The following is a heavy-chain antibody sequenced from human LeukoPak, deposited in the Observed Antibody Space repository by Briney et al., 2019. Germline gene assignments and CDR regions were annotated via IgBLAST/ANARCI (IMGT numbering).Heavy chain of an antibody. J-gene: IGHJ5*02. CDR2: ISSSGSTI. CDR3: ARDRSSTSWFDP. CDR1: GFTFSDYY. Sequence: KAGGSLRLSCAASGFTFSDYYMSWIRQAPGKGLEWVSYISSSGSTIYYADSVKGRFTISRDNAKNSLYLQMNSLRAEDTAVYYCARDRSSTSWFDPWGQGTLVTVSS. V-gene: IGHV3-11*04. D-gene: IGHD2-2*01.